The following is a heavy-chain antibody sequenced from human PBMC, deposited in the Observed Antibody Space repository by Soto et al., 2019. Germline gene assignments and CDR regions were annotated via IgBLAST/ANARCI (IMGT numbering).Heavy chain of an antibody. V-gene: IGHV4-39*07. CDR2: IYYGGNT. D-gene: IGHD5-18*01. CDR3: AGIQSKRLSGLDP. Sequence: PSETLSLTCTVSGGSISSSSCYWGWIRQPPGKGLEWIGSIYYGGNTYYNPSLKSRVTISVDTSKNQFSLELSSVTAADTAVYYCAGIQSKRLSGLDPWGQGTLVTVSS. CDR1: GGSISSSSCY. J-gene: IGHJ5*02.